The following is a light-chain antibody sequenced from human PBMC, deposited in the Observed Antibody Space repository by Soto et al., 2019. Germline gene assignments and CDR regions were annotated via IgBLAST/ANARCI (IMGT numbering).Light chain of an antibody. Sequence: QSALTQPASVSGSPGQSITISCTGSSTDVGYYNYVAWYQHHPGKAPKLMIYEVSNRPSGVSNRFSGSKSGNTASLAISGLQAEDEADYDCSSYTTSSTQGFGGGTKVTVL. CDR3: SSYTTSSTQG. CDR1: STDVGYYNY. CDR2: EVS. V-gene: IGLV2-14*01. J-gene: IGLJ3*02.